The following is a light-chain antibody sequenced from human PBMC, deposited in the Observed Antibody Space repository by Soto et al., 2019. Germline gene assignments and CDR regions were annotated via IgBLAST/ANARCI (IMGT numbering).Light chain of an antibody. Sequence: QSALTQPPSVSGSPGQSVAISCTGTSSDVGSSNGVSWYQQPPGTAPKLMIYDVSNRPSGVPDRFSGSKSSNTASLTISGLQAEDEADYYCSSYTSSSTYVFGTGTKLTVL. V-gene: IGLV2-18*02. CDR2: DVS. CDR1: SSDVGSSNG. J-gene: IGLJ1*01. CDR3: SSYTSSSTYV.